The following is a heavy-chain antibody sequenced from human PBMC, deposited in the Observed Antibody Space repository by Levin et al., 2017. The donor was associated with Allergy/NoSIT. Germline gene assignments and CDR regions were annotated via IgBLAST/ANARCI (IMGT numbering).Heavy chain of an antibody. Sequence: PGESLKISCAASGFTFNTYAMNWVRQAPGKGLEWVSTISSSGDNTYYADSVKGRFTISRDNSKNMLYLQMNSLRAEDTALYYCARQKWEDYWGQGTLVIVSS. J-gene: IGHJ4*02. D-gene: IGHD1-26*01. CDR2: ISSSGDNT. V-gene: IGHV3-23*01. CDR1: GFTFNTYA. CDR3: ARQKWEDY.